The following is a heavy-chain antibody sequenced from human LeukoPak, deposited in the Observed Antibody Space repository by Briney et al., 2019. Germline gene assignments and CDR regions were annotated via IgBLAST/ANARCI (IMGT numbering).Heavy chain of an antibody. CDR1: GGTFSSYA. CDR2: IIPIFGTA. D-gene: IGHD3-22*01. CDR3: ARTLWFRYDSSGYYSFPFDY. J-gene: IGHJ4*02. Sequence: ASVKVSCKASGGTFSSYAISWVRQAPGQGLEWMGGIIPIFGTANYAQKFQGRVTITTDESTSTAYMELSSLRSEDTAVYYCARTLWFRYDSSGYYSFPFDYWGQGTLVTVSS. V-gene: IGHV1-69*05.